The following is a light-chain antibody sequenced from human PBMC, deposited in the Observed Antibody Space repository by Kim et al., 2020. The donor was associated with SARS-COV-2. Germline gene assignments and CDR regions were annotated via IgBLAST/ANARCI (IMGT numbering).Light chain of an antibody. CDR2: DVT. CDR1: SSDVGGYNY. Sequence: QSALTQPASVSGSPGQSITISCTGTSSDVGGYNYVSWYQQHPGKAPKLIIYDVTERPSGVSNRFSGSKSGNTASLTISGPQAEDEADYYCNSYTITSTSVFGTGTKVTVL. V-gene: IGLV2-14*03. CDR3: NSYTITSTSV. J-gene: IGLJ1*01.